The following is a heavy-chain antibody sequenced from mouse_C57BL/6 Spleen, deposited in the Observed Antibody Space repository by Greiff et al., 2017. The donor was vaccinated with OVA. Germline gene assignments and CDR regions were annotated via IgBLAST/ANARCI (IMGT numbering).Heavy chain of an antibody. CDR1: GFTFSSYA. CDR2: ISDGGSYT. Sequence: VESGGGLVKPGGSLKLSCAASGFTFSSYAMSWVRQTPEKRLEWVATISDGGSYTYYPDNVKGRFTISRDNAKNNLYLQMSHLKSEDTAMYYCAREVYGSSPYAMDYWGQGTSVTVSS. D-gene: IGHD1-1*01. J-gene: IGHJ4*01. CDR3: AREVYGSSPYAMDY. V-gene: IGHV5-4*01.